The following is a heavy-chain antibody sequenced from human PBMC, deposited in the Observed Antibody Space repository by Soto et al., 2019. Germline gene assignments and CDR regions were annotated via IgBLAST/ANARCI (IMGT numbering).Heavy chain of an antibody. J-gene: IGHJ6*03. CDR1: GFTFSGSA. V-gene: IGHV3-73*01. CDR2: IRSKANSYAT. D-gene: IGHD2-2*01. Sequence: GSLRLSCAASGFTFSGSAMHWVRQASGKGLEWVGRIRSKANSYATAYAASVKGRFTISRDDSKNTAYLQMNSLKTEDTAVYYCTIVVPAAMSHMDVWGKGTTVTVSS. CDR3: TIVVPAAMSHMDV.